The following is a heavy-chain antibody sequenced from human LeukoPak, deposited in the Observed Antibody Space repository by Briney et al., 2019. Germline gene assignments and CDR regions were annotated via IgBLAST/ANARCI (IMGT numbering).Heavy chain of an antibody. Sequence: GGSLRLSCAASGFTFSSYAMQWVRQAPGKGLEWVAVISYDGSNKYYADSVKGRFTISRDNSKNTLYLQMNSLRAEDTAVYYCALSGSYYLYYFDYWGQGTLVTVSS. D-gene: IGHD1-26*01. J-gene: IGHJ4*02. CDR1: GFTFSSYA. CDR3: ALSGSYYLYYFDY. CDR2: ISYDGSNK. V-gene: IGHV3-30-3*01.